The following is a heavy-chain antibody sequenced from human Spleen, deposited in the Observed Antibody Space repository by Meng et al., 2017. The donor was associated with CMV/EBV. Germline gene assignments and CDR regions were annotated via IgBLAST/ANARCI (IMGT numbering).Heavy chain of an antibody. V-gene: IGHV3-23*01. J-gene: IGHJ6*02. CDR2: TSGSGGNT. Sequence: GGSLRLSCAASGFTFSSYAMSWVRQAPGKGLEWVSATSGSGGNTYHADSVKGRFTISRGNSKNTLYLQMNSLRAEDTAVYYCAKSEGSYCSSSSCYSFYYYGVDVWGQGTTVTVSS. CDR1: GFTFSSYA. CDR3: AKSEGSYCSSSSCYSFYYYGVDV. D-gene: IGHD2-2*02.